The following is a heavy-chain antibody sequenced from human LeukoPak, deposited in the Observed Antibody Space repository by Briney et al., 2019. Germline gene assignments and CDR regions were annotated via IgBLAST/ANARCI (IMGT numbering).Heavy chain of an antibody. D-gene: IGHD6-13*01. J-gene: IGHJ4*02. CDR3: ARHAYSSSWYESESSYFDY. CDR1: GGPISSGGYY. Sequence: SETLSLTCTVSGGPISSGGYYWSWIRQPPGKGLEWIGNICHSGRTDYSPSLKSRVTVSLDTSKNQFSLSLSSVTAADTAVYYCARHAYSSSWYESESSYFDYWGQGTLVTVSS. CDR2: ICHSGRT. V-gene: IGHV4-39*01.